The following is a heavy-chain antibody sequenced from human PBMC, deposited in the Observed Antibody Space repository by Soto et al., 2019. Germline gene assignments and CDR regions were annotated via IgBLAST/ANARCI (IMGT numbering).Heavy chain of an antibody. J-gene: IGHJ4*02. CDR2: IIPIFGTA. Sequence: SVKVSCKASGGTFSSYAISWVRQAPGQGLEWMGGIIPIFGTANYAQKFQGRVTITADESTSTAYMELSSLRSEDTAVYYCARAGYCSGGSCLTFDYWGQGTLVTVPS. D-gene: IGHD2-15*01. CDR3: ARAGYCSGGSCLTFDY. CDR1: GGTFSSYA. V-gene: IGHV1-69*13.